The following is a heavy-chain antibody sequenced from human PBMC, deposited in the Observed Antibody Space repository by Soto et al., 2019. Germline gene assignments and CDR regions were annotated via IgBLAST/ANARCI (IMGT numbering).Heavy chain of an antibody. Sequence: GGSLRLSCAASGFTLSSYWMHWVRQAPGKGLVWVSRINSDGSSTSYADSVKGRFTITRDNAKNTLYLQMNSLRDDDTAVYYCASRRNPYGAYDYWGQGTLVTVSS. CDR2: INSDGSST. V-gene: IGHV3-74*01. D-gene: IGHD4-17*01. CDR1: GFTLSSYW. CDR3: ASRRNPYGAYDY. J-gene: IGHJ4*02.